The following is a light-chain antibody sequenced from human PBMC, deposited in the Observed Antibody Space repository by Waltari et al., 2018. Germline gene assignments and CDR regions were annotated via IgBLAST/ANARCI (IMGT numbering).Light chain of an antibody. CDR1: SGRIARHF. J-gene: IGLJ3*02. V-gene: IGLV6-57*04. Sequence: NFVLTQPHTVSESPGKTVTTSCTRSSGRIARHFLPSSQQRPGSAPTPVIYEDSHRPSGVPDRFSGSFDSSSNSAYLTISGLKTEDEADYFCQSYDSSTNWVFGGGTKLTVL. CDR3: QSYDSSTNWV. CDR2: EDS.